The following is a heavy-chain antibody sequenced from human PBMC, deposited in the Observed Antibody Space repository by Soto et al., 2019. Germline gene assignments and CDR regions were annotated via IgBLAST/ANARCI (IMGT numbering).Heavy chain of an antibody. D-gene: IGHD3-22*01. CDR2: IYNSGYT. CDR3: ARERNFYDNRGGPFYFDF. Sequence: SETLSLTCTVSGGSISTYYWSWLRQSPGKGLEWIGYIYNSGYTNYNPSLKSRVTISIDTSKNQFSLKLSSVTAADTAAYYCARERNFYDNRGGPFYFDFWGLGALVAVSS. CDR1: GGSISTYY. J-gene: IGHJ4*02. V-gene: IGHV4-59*01.